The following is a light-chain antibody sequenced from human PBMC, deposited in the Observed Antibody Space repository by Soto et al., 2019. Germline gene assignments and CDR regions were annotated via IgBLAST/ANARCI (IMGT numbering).Light chain of an antibody. V-gene: IGKV3-20*01. Sequence: EIVLTQSPGTLSLSTGERATLSCRASQSVSNNYLAWYQQKPGQAPRLLIYGASNRATGIPDRFSGSGSVTDCTRTISRPEPEDFAVYYCKRYGSSGTFGQGTK. CDR2: GAS. CDR3: KRYGSSGT. J-gene: IGKJ1*01. CDR1: QSVSNNY.